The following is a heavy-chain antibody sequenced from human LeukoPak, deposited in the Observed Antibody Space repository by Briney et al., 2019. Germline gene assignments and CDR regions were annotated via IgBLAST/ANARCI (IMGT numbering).Heavy chain of an antibody. D-gene: IGHD1-26*01. J-gene: IGHJ4*02. CDR2: ILTSGTT. Sequence: SETLSLTCTVSGGSISSGGYYWSWVRQPPGKGLEWIGYILTSGTTNYNPSLKSRLTISVDTSKNHFTLKLSSVTAADTAVYARLRVSGSYLYYFDYWGQGTLVTVSS. CDR3: LRVSGSYLYYFDY. CDR1: GGSISSGGYY. V-gene: IGHV4-61*03.